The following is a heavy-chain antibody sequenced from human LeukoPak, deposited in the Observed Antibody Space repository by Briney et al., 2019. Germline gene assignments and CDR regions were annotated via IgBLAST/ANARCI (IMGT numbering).Heavy chain of an antibody. V-gene: IGHV1-18*01. CDR2: ISAYNGNT. CDR3: ALNLLIAVASFGEH. D-gene: IGHD6-19*01. CDR1: GYTFTSYG. Sequence: GASVKVSCKASGYTFTSYGISWVRQAPGQGLEWMGWISAYNGNTNYAQKLQGRVTMTTDTSTSTAYMELRSLRSDDTAVYYCALNLLIAVASFGEHWGQGTLVTVSS. J-gene: IGHJ1*01.